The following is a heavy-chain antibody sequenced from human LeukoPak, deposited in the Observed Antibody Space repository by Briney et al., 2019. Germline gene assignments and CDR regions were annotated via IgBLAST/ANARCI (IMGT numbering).Heavy chain of an antibody. CDR3: ARQIPVAGKAGFDY. D-gene: IGHD6-19*01. V-gene: IGHV4-4*07. J-gene: IGHJ4*02. CDR1: GGSISSYY. Sequence: PSETLSLTCTVSGGSISSYYWSWIRQPAGKGLEWIGRIYSSGSTNYNPSLKSRVTMSVDTSKNQFSLRLSSVTAADTAVYYCARQIPVAGKAGFDYWGQGTPVTVSP. CDR2: IYSSGST.